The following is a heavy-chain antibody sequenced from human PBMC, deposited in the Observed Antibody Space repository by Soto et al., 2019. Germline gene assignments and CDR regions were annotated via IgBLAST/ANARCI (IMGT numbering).Heavy chain of an antibody. CDR1: GFTFSSYA. D-gene: IGHD3-22*01. CDR3: AKGLYDSSGYPFDP. CDR2: ISGSGGST. J-gene: IGHJ5*02. V-gene: IGHV3-23*01. Sequence: GGSLRLSCAASGFTFSSYAMSWVPQAPGKGLEWVSAISGSGGSTYYADSVKGRFAISRDNSKNTLYLQMNSLRAEDTAVYYCAKGLYDSSGYPFDPWGQGTLVTVSS.